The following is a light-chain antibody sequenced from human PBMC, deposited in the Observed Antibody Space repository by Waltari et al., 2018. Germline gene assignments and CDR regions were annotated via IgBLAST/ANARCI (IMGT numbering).Light chain of an antibody. Sequence: DIQMTQSPSTLSASVGDRVTITCRASQSISSWLAWYQQKPGKAPKLLIYKAASLESGVPSRFSGSGSGTEFTLTISSLQPDDLAAYYCQQYNSYPLTFGGGTKVEIK. CDR1: QSISSW. V-gene: IGKV1-5*03. CDR2: KAA. J-gene: IGKJ4*01. CDR3: QQYNSYPLT.